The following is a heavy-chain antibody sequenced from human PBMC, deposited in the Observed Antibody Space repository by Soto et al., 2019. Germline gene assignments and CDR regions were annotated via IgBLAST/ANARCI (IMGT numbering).Heavy chain of an antibody. V-gene: IGHV3-53*01. D-gene: IGHD5-18*01. J-gene: IGHJ4*02. CDR1: WFTVITNY. CDR2: IYSGGST. CDR3: ARDSHSPERFDS. Sequence: GGSLRLSCASSWFTVITNYMTWVRQAPGKGLEWVSSIYSGGSTYYADSVRGRFTISRDNAKNTLYLQMNSLGTEDTAVYYCARDSHSPERFDSWGQGTLVTVSS.